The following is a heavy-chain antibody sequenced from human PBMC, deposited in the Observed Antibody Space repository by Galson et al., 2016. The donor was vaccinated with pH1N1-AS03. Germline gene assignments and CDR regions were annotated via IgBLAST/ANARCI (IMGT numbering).Heavy chain of an antibody. D-gene: IGHD6-19*01. Sequence: SETLSLTCTVSGASISSYYWTWIRQAPGKGLEWIGYIPNSGTTNYNPSLKSRVTISVDTSKNQFSLMVKSITAADTAVYYCASAERPGIAVAPFDYWGQGTLVTVSS. J-gene: IGHJ4*02. V-gene: IGHV4-59*01. CDR3: ASAERPGIAVAPFDY. CDR1: GASISSYY. CDR2: IPNSGTT.